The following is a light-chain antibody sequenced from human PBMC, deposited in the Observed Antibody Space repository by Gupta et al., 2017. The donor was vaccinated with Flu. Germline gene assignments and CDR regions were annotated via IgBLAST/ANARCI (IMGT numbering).Light chain of an antibody. V-gene: IGKV3-15*01. Sequence: GERLTLSCGSSQNTGCNLGCYQQKPGQGPRLIIYHATTTAIKIPGRFSGRKSGTEFTLTISSLQSEDVAFYYCQQYENWPPTFGQGTRVEIK. CDR3: QQYENWPPT. J-gene: IGKJ1*01. CDR1: QNTGCN. CDR2: HAT.